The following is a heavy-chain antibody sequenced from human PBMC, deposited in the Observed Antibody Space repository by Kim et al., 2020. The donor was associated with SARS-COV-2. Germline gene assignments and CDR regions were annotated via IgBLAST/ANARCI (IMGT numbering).Heavy chain of an antibody. Sequence: GGSLRLSCAASGFTFTTLAMTWVRQAPGKGLEWVSAISDSGTNTYYADSVKGRFTISRDNSNNLLYLQMNSLRAEDTAVYYCAKDRDSGGWYYMDVWGKGTTVTVSS. CDR2: ISDSGTNT. D-gene: IGHD2-15*01. V-gene: IGHV3-23*01. CDR3: AKDRDSGGWYYMDV. CDR1: GFTFTTLA. J-gene: IGHJ6*03.